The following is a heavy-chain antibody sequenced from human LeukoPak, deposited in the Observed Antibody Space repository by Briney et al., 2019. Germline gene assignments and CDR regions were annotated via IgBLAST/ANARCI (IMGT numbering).Heavy chain of an antibody. CDR3: ARARRLAGASDY. V-gene: IGHV3-66*02. D-gene: IGHD3-16*01. Sequence: GGSLRLSCAASGFTVSSNYMSWVRQAPGKGLEWVSVIYSGGSTYYADSVKGRFTTSRDNSKNTLYLQMNSLRAEDTAVYYCARARRLAGASDYWGQGTLVTVSS. CDR2: IYSGGST. J-gene: IGHJ4*02. CDR1: GFTVSSNY.